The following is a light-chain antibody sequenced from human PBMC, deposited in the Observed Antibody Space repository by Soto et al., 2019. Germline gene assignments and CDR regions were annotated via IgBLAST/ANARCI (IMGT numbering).Light chain of an antibody. CDR2: GAS. J-gene: IGKJ1*01. V-gene: IGKV3-15*01. Sequence: EIVMTQSPATLSVSPGERATLSCRASQSVSSNLAWYQQKPGQAPRLLIYGASTSATAIPASFSCSGCGTELTLTISSRQSEDFDVYYCQQYNNWPPWTFGQGTKVEIK. CDR3: QQYNNWPPWT. CDR1: QSVSSN.